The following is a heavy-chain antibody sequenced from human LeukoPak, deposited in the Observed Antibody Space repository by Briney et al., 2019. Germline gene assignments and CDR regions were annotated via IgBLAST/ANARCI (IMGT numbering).Heavy chain of an antibody. CDR2: IRDSCGST. V-gene: IGHV3-23*01. J-gene: IGHJ4*02. D-gene: IGHD3-16*01. CDR1: GFSFSSYA. CDR3: AKAGDATSPGGSFDS. Sequence: GGSLRLSCAAPGFSFSSYAMSWVRQAPGEGLEWVSAIRDSCGSTYYADSVKGRFTISRDNSQNTLYPQMNSLRAEDTAKYYCAKAGDATSPGGSFDSWGQGTLVTVST.